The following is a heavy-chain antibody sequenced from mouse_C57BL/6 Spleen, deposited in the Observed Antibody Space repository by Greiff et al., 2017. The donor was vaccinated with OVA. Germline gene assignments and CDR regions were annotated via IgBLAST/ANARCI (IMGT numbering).Heavy chain of an antibody. J-gene: IGHJ2*01. CDR3: ARSGWVEEYYFDY. V-gene: IGHV1-55*01. CDR1: GYTFTSYW. CDR2: IYPGSGST. Sequence: QVQLQQPGAELVKPGASVKMSCKASGYTFTSYWITWVKQRPGQGLEWIGDIYPGSGSTNYNEKFKSMATLTVDTSSSTAYMQLSSLTSEASAVYYCARSGWVEEYYFDYWGQGTTLTVSS. D-gene: IGHD3-1*01.